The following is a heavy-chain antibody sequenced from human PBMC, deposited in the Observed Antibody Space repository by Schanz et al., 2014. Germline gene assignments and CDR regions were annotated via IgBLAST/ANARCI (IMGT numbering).Heavy chain of an antibody. D-gene: IGHD2-15*01. Sequence: EVQLVASGGGLVQPGGSLRLSCAASGFTFSSYSMNWVRQAPGKGLEWVSYISSSSSTRYYADSVKGRFTISRDNAKNSRFLQMNSLRAEDTAVYYCARDFLLEQLGYSHYYYAMDVGGQGTTVAVSS. J-gene: IGHJ6*02. CDR3: ARDFLLEQLGYSHYYYAMDV. V-gene: IGHV3-48*01. CDR2: ISSSSSTR. CDR1: GFTFSSYS.